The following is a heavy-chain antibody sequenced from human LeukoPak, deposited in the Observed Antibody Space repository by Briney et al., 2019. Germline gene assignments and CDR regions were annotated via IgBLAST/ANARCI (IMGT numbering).Heavy chain of an antibody. J-gene: IGHJ4*02. Sequence: SETLSLTCAVYGGSFSSYYWGWIRQPPGKGLEWIGEINHSGGTNYNPSLKSRVTISVDTPKNQFSLRLSSVTAADTAVYHCASERRYSSGRWDYFFDYWGQGTLVTVSS. D-gene: IGHD6-19*01. V-gene: IGHV4-34*01. CDR2: INHSGGT. CDR3: ASERRYSSGRWDYFFDY. CDR1: GGSFSSYY.